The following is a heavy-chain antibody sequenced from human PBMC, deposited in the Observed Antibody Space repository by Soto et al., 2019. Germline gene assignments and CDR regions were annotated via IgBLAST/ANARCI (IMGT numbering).Heavy chain of an antibody. J-gene: IGHJ6*02. V-gene: IGHV3-64D*06. CDR2: ISSDGGST. CDR3: VKDSSYYYDSSGYHYGYYYYGMDV. D-gene: IGHD3-22*01. Sequence: GGSLRLSCSASGFIFGNFGMHWVRQAPEKGLEYVSAISSDGGSTYYADSVKGRFSISRDNSKNTLYLQMISLRLEDTAVYYCVKDSSYYYDSSGYHYGYYYYGMDVWGQGTTVTVSS. CDR1: GFIFGNFG.